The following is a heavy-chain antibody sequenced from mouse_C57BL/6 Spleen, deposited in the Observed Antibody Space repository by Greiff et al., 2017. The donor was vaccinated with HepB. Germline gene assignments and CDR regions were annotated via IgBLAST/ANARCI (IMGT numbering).Heavy chain of an antibody. CDR1: GYSFTDYN. CDR2: INPNYGTT. V-gene: IGHV1-39*01. D-gene: IGHD2-4*01. Sequence: VHVKQSGPELVKPGASVKISCKASGYSFTDYNMNWVKQSNGKSLEWIGVINPNYGTTSYNQKFKGKATLTVDQSSSTAYMQLNSLTSEDSAVYYCASNYDYDSYFDYWGQGTTLTVSS. CDR3: ASNYDYDSYFDY. J-gene: IGHJ2*01.